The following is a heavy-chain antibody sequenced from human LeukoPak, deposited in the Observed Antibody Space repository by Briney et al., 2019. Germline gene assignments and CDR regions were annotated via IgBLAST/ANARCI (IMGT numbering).Heavy chain of an antibody. CDR1: GGSISSYY. Sequence: SETLSLTCTVSGGSISSYYWSWIRQPPGKGLEWIGYIYYSGSTNYNPSLKSRVTISVDTSKNQFSLKLSSVTAADTAVYYCARRHCSGGSCYDDYWGQGTLVTVSS. CDR2: IYYSGST. CDR3: ARRHCSGGSCYDDY. V-gene: IGHV4-59*08. D-gene: IGHD2-15*01. J-gene: IGHJ4*02.